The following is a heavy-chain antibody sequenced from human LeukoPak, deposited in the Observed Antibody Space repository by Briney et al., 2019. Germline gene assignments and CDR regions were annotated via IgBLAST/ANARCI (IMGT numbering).Heavy chain of an antibody. J-gene: IGHJ4*02. Sequence: GGSLRLSCAASGSTFSSYAMSWVRQAPGKGLEWVSAISGSGGSTYYADSVKGRFTISRDNSKNTLYLQMNSLRAEDTAVYYCAKDGTLFRELDYWGQGTLVTVSS. V-gene: IGHV3-23*01. CDR2: ISGSGGST. CDR1: GSTFSSYA. CDR3: AKDGTLFRELDY. D-gene: IGHD1-26*01.